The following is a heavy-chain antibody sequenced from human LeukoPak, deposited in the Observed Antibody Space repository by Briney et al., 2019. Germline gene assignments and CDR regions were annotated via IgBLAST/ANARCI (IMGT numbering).Heavy chain of an antibody. J-gene: IGHJ6*02. V-gene: IGHV3-21*01. D-gene: IGHD4-17*01. Sequence: GGSLRLSCAASGFTFNDYSMNWVRQAPGKGLEWVSSISNSGSFEFYADSVKGRFTVSRDNAKHSLYLQMNSLRAEDTAVYYCGREGPTVTTIYGMDVWGQGTTVTVSS. CDR3: GREGPTVTTIYGMDV. CDR1: GFTFNDYS. CDR2: ISNSGSFE.